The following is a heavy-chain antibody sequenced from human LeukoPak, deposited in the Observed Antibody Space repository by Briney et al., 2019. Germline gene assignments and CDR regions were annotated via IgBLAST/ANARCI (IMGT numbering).Heavy chain of an antibody. Sequence: ASVKVSCKPSGYTFTEYYVHWVRQAPGQGLEWMGWLNPDSGGTNYAQKSEGRVTFTRDTSISTAYMEVNNVTSDDTAFYYCARGPRRAFDYWGQGTLVTVS. J-gene: IGHJ4*02. CDR1: GYTFTEYY. V-gene: IGHV1-2*02. CDR2: LNPDSGGT. CDR3: ARGPRRAFDY.